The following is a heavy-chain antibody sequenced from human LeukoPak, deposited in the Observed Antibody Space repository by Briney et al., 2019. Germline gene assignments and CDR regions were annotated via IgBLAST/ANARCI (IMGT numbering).Heavy chain of an antibody. Sequence: GASVNVSCKASGYTFSDYYMHWVRQAPGQGLEWMGWINPKTGGTNYAQKFQGRVTMTRDTSIRTAYMELSSLRSEDTAVYYCAVHTGAFGAFDIWGQGTMVTVSS. CDR1: GYTFSDYY. D-gene: IGHD1-26*01. CDR3: AVHTGAFGAFDI. V-gene: IGHV1-2*02. J-gene: IGHJ3*02. CDR2: INPKTGGT.